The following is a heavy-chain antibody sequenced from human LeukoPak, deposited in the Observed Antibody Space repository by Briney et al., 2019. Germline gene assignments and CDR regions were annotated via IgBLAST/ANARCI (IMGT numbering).Heavy chain of an antibody. CDR1: GFTFGNYE. V-gene: IGHV3-48*03. D-gene: IGHD3-10*01. J-gene: IGHJ4*02. CDR2: VSGSGSTM. Sequence: GGSLRLSCAASGFTFGNYEMKWVRQAPGKGLEWVSYVSGSGSTMYYADSVKGRFTISRDNAKKSLYLQMNSLRAEDTAVYYCARVIRYYYFDYWGQGTLVTVSS. CDR3: ARVIRYYYFDY.